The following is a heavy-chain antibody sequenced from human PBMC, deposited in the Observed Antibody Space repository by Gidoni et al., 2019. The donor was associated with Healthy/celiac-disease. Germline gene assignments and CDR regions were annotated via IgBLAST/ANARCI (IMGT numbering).Heavy chain of an antibody. D-gene: IGHD6-13*01. CDR1: GFTFSSYW. V-gene: IGHV3-7*01. CDR2: IKQDGSEK. Sequence: EVQLVESGGGLVQPGGSLRRACAASGFTFSSYWMSWVRQAQGKGLEWVANIKQDGSEKYYVDSVKGRFTISRDNAKNSLYLQMNSLRAEDTAVYYCARDRGYEDYWGQGTLVTVSS. CDR3: ARDRGYEDY. J-gene: IGHJ4*02.